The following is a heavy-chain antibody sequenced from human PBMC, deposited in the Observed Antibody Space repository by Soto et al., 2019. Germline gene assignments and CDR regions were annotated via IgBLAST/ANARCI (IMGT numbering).Heavy chain of an antibody. J-gene: IGHJ6*02. CDR2: MYNTGST. CDR1: GGSISSYY. CDR3: ARDLWGYCGADCYPLDV. D-gene: IGHD2-21*02. V-gene: IGHV4-59*01. Sequence: QVRLQESGPGLVKPSETLSLTCTVSGGSISSYYWSWIRQPPGKGLEWIGYMYNTGSTIYNPSLNRRVTISVDTSKNQFSLKLNSVTAADTAGYYCARDLWGYCGADCYPLDVWGQGTTVTVSS.